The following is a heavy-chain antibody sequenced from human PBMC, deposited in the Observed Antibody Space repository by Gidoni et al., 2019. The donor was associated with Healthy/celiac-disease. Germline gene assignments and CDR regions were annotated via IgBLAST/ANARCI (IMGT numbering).Heavy chain of an antibody. V-gene: IGHV3-23*01. CDR2: SSGSGGST. CDR3: AKRGYSSSWPFDP. CDR1: GFTFSSYA. D-gene: IGHD6-13*01. Sequence: EVQLLESGGGLVQPGGSLRLSCAASGFTFSSYAMSWVRQAPGKGLEWVAASSGSGGSTYYEDSVKGRFTISRDNSKNTLYLQMNSLRAEDTAVYYCAKRGYSSSWPFDPWGQGTLVTVSS. J-gene: IGHJ5*02.